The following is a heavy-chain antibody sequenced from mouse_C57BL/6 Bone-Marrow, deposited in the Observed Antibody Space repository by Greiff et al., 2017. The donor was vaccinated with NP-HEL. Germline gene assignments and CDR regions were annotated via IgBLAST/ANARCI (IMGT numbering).Heavy chain of an antibody. D-gene: IGHD3-2*02. CDR3: SGDSSGYGDFDY. J-gene: IGHJ2*01. CDR1: GFPITSGYY. V-gene: IGHV12-3*01. CDR2: ITHSGET. Sequence: VKLQESGPGLVKPSPSLFLTCSITGFPITSGYYWIWIRQSPGKPLEWMGYITHSGETFYNPSLQSPISITRETSKNQFFLQLNSVTTEDTAMYYCSGDSSGYGDFDYWGQGTTLTVSS.